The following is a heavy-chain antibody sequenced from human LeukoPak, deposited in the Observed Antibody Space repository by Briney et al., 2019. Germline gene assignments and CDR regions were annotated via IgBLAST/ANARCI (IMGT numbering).Heavy chain of an antibody. Sequence: GGSLRLSCAASGFTFDDYAMHWVRQAPGKGLEWVSGISWNSGSIGYADSVKGRFTISRDNAKNSLYLQMNSLRAEDTALYYCAKDIGLKYQLLYLDYWDQGTLVTVSS. V-gene: IGHV3-9*01. CDR1: GFTFDDYA. D-gene: IGHD2-2*01. CDR2: ISWNSGSI. CDR3: AKDIGLKYQLLYLDY. J-gene: IGHJ4*02.